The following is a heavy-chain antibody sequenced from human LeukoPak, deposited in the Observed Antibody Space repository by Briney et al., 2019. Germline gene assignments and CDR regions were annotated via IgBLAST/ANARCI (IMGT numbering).Heavy chain of an antibody. J-gene: IGHJ6*03. Sequence: PSETLSLTCTVSGGSISSHYWSWIRQPPGKGLEWIGYIYYSGSTNYNPSLKSRVTISVDTSKNQFSLKLSSVTAADTAVYYCARTMDYYMDVWGKGTTVTVSS. CDR2: IYYSGST. V-gene: IGHV4-59*11. CDR1: GGSISSHY. D-gene: IGHD3-3*01. CDR3: ARTMDYYMDV.